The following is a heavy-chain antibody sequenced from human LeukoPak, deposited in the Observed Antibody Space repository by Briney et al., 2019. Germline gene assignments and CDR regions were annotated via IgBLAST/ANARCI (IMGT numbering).Heavy chain of an antibody. CDR1: GYTFTDYY. J-gene: IGHJ4*02. CDR3: ATDNYGTLDY. Sequence: ASVKVSCKASGYTFTDYYIHWVRRAPGQGLEWMGWIDPRSGGTRCTQKFQGRVTMTRDTSISTVYLDLSGMTSDDTALYYCATDNYGTLDYWGQGTLVTVSS. D-gene: IGHD3-16*01. CDR2: IDPRSGGT. V-gene: IGHV1-2*02.